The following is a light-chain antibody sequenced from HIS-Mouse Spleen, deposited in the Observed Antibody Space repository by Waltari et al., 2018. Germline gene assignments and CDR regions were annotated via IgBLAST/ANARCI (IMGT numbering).Light chain of an antibody. Sequence: QSALTQPASVSGSPGQSITISCTGTSSDVGGYNYVSWYQQHPGKAPKLMIYDVSNRPSGVSNRFSGYKSGNTASLTISGLQAEDEADYYCSSYTSSSFNVVFGGGTKLTVL. CDR2: DVS. CDR1: SSDVGGYNY. V-gene: IGLV2-14*03. CDR3: SSYTSSSFNVV. J-gene: IGLJ2*01.